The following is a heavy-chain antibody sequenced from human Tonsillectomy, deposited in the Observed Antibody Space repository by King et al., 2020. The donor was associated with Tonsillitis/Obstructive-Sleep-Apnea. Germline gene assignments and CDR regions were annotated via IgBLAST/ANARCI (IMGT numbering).Heavy chain of an antibody. J-gene: IGHJ4*02. CDR1: GFSFSSYA. V-gene: IGHV3-23*04. Sequence: VQLVGSGGGLVQPGGSLRLSCAASGFSFSSYAMNWVRQAPGKGLEWVSIISGSGGITYYADSVKGRFTISRDNSKNTLYLQMNSLRAEDTAVYYCAKDREYYDILTGVNYWGQGTLVTVSS. CDR2: ISGSGGIT. CDR3: AKDREYYDILTGVNY. D-gene: IGHD3-9*01.